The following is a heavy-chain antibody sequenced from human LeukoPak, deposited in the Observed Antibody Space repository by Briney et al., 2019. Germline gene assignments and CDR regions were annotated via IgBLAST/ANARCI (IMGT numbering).Heavy chain of an antibody. CDR2: ISSSSSKI. J-gene: IGHJ4*02. D-gene: IGHD5-12*01. CDR1: GFTLSCYS. V-gene: IGHV3-48*01. Sequence: GGSLRLSCAASGFTLSCYSMNCVRQAPGKGGEWVSYISSSSSKIYYADSVKGQFTISRDKAKNSLYLQMNSLRAEDTAVYYCARALVDIVATNENDYWGQGTLVTVSS. CDR3: ARALVDIVATNENDY.